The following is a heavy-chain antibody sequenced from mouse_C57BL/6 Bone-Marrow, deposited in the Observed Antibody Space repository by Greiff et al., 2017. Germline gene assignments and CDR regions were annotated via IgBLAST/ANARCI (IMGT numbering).Heavy chain of an antibody. CDR1: GYAFTNYL. CDR2: INPGSGGT. V-gene: IGHV1-54*01. CDR3: ARGAMVTTDFDY. J-gene: IGHJ2*01. D-gene: IGHD2-2*01. Sequence: QVQLQQSGAELVRPGTSVKVSCKASGYAFTNYLIEWVKQRPGQGLEWIGVINPGSGGTNYNEKFKGKATLTVDKPSSTAYMQLSSLTSEDSAVYYCARGAMVTTDFDYWGQGTTLTVSS.